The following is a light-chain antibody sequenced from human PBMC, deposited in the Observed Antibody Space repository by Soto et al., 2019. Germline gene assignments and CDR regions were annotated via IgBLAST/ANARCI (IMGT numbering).Light chain of an antibody. V-gene: IGLV2-14*01. CDR3: SSSTSSSIDYV. CDR1: SSDVGGY. CDR2: EVS. J-gene: IGLJ1*01. Sequence: QYALTQPASVSGSPGQSITISCTGTSSDVGGYVSWYQQHPGKAPKLMIYEVSNRPSGVSNRFSGSKSGNTASLTISGLQAEDEADYYCSSSTSSSIDYVFGPGTKLTVL.